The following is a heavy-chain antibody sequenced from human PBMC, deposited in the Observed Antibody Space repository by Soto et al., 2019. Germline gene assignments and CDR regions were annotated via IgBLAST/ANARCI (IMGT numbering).Heavy chain of an antibody. V-gene: IGHV3-23*01. CDR1: GFTSSSYA. Sequence: GGSLRLSCAASGFTSSSYAMSWVRQAPGKGLEWVSAISGSGSNTYYADSVKGRFTISRDNSKNTLFLQMNSLRAEDTAVYYCAKCMQAYWNYDAHHIWGQGTMVTVSS. D-gene: IGHD1-7*01. CDR3: AKCMQAYWNYDAHHI. CDR2: ISGSGSNT. J-gene: IGHJ3*02.